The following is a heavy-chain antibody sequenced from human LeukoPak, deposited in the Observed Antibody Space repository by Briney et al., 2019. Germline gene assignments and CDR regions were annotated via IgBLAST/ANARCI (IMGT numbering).Heavy chain of an antibody. CDR3: AIESLRGVMN. CDR2: IIPIFGTA. V-gene: IGHV1-69*13. Sequence: ASVKVSCKASGGTFNSYAISWVRQAPGQGVEWMGGIIPIFGTANYAQKFQGRVTITADESTSTAYMELSSLTSENTAVYYCAIESLRGVMNWGQGTLVTVSS. D-gene: IGHD3-10*01. CDR1: GGTFNSYA. J-gene: IGHJ4*02.